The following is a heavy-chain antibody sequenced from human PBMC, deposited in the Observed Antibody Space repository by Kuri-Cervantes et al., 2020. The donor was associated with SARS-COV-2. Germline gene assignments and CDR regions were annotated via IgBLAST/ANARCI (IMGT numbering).Heavy chain of an antibody. D-gene: IGHD5-12*01. V-gene: IGHV3-48*02. J-gene: IGHJ4*02. CDR3: ARDANYGSRLPRKFDY. Sequence: GESLKISCAASGFTFSSYSMNWVRQAPGKGLEWVSYISSSSSTIYYADSVKDRFTISRDNAKNSLYLQMNSLRDEDTAVYYCARDANYGSRLPRKFDYWGQGTLVTVSS. CDR2: ISSSSSTI. CDR1: GFTFSSYS.